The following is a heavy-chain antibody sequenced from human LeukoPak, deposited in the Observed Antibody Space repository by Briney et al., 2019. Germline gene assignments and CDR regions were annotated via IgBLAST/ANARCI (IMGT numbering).Heavy chain of an antibody. CDR3: ASPALRPITGYYFDY. V-gene: IGHV1-69*13. J-gene: IGHJ4*02. CDR1: GGTFNTYA. D-gene: IGHD2-2*01. CDR2: IIPIFGTA. Sequence: SVKVSCKASGGTFNTYAISWVRQAPGQGLEWMGGIIPIFGTANYAQRFQGRVTITADESTSTAYMELSSLRSEDTGVYYCASPALRPITGYYFDYWGQGTLITVSS.